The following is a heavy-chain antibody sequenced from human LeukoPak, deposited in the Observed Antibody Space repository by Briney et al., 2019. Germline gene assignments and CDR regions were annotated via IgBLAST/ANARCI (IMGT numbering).Heavy chain of an antibody. J-gene: IGHJ4*02. D-gene: IGHD5-12*01. CDR3: AKGITADGYNFERGKDS. V-gene: IGHV3-23*01. CDR1: GFTFSNYI. Sequence: GGSLRLSCAASGFTFSNYIMSWVRLAPGEGLEWVSSVSGDGRSTYYTQSVEGRFTVSRDNSKNTLYPQLNSLRAEDTALYYCAKGITADGYNFERGKDSCGQGTLVTVSS. CDR2: VSGDGRST.